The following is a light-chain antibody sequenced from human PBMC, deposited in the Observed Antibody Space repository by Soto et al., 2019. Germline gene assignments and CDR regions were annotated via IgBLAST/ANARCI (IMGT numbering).Light chain of an antibody. Sequence: EIVLTQSPGTLSLSPGERATLSCRASQSVSTSYLAWYQQKPGQAPRLLIYGASSRATGIPDRFSGSGSGXXXXXXXSGLEPEDFAVYHCQQYGSSPPTFGQGTKVEIK. CDR1: QSVSTSY. CDR3: QQYGSSPPT. J-gene: IGKJ1*01. CDR2: GAS. V-gene: IGKV3-20*01.